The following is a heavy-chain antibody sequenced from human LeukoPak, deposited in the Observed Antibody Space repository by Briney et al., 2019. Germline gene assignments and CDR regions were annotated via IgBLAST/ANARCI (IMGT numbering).Heavy chain of an antibody. CDR1: GFTVSSNY. V-gene: IGHV3-53*01. CDR3: AKRGYDSRGYSIYWYFDL. J-gene: IGHJ2*01. Sequence: PGGSLRLSCAASGFTVSSNYMNWVRQVPGKGLEWVSVIYSDGSTYYADSVKGRFTISRDNSKNTLYLQMNSLGAEGTAVYYCAKRGYDSRGYSIYWYFDLWGRGTLVTVSS. CDR2: IYSDGST. D-gene: IGHD3-22*01.